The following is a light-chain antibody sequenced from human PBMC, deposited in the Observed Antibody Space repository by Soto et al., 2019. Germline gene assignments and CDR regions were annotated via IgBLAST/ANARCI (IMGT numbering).Light chain of an antibody. CDR1: QSVGSN. V-gene: IGKV3-15*01. CDR3: EEYNNWPPRT. J-gene: IGKJ1*01. Sequence: EIVMTQSPATLSVSPGERATLSCRASQSVGSNLAWHQQKPGQPPRLLIYGASTRAIGIPARCSCSGSGSEFTLTITSLESEDFAVYYGEEYNNWPPRTFSQGTKVEVK. CDR2: GAS.